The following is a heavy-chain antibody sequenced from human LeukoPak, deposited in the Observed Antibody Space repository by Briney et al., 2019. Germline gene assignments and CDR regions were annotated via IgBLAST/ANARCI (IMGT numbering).Heavy chain of an antibody. Sequence: PSETLSLTCTVSGGSISSSSYYWGWIRQPPGKGLEWIGSIYYSGSTNYNPSLKSRVTISVDTSKNQFSLKLSSVTAADTAVYYCARHSSGWYRSFDYWGQGTLVTVSS. CDR1: GGSISSSSYY. CDR2: IYYSGST. V-gene: IGHV4-39*01. CDR3: ARHSSGWYRSFDY. D-gene: IGHD6-19*01. J-gene: IGHJ4*02.